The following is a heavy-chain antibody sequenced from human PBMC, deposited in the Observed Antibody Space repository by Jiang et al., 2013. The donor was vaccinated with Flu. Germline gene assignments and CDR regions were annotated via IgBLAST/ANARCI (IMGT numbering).Heavy chain of an antibody. CDR2: ISGSGGST. J-gene: IGHJ3*02. D-gene: IGHD2-8*02. CDR3: AKDFFTLLEVSLEAFDI. V-gene: IGHV3-23*01. Sequence: SAISGSGGSTYYADSVKGRFTISRDNSKNTLYLQMNSLRAEDTAVYYCAKDFFTLLEVSLEAFDIWGQGTMVTVSS.